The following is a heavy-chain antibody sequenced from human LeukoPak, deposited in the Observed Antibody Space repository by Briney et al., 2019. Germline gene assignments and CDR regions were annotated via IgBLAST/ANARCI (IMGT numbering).Heavy chain of an antibody. J-gene: IGHJ4*02. Sequence: GGSLRLSCAASAFTFSSYGMHWVRQAPGKGLEWVAVISYDGSNKYYADSVKGRFTISRDNSKNTLYLQMNSLRAEDTAVYYCAKDTYYDILTGALPSDYWGQGTLVTVSS. V-gene: IGHV3-30*18. CDR3: AKDTYYDILTGALPSDY. CDR2: ISYDGSNK. CDR1: AFTFSSYG. D-gene: IGHD3-9*01.